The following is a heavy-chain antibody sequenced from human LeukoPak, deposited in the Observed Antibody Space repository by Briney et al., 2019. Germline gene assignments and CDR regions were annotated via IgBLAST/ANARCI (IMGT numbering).Heavy chain of an antibody. Sequence: PSETLSLTCAVYGGSFSSYYWSWIRQPPGKGLEWIGEINHIGSTKYNPSLKSRVTVSVDTSKNQLSLNLSSVTAADTAVYYCARDSGTTGEVKFDPWGQGTLVTVSS. V-gene: IGHV4-34*01. J-gene: IGHJ5*02. D-gene: IGHD3-10*01. CDR1: GGSFSSYY. CDR2: INHIGST. CDR3: ARDSGTTGEVKFDP.